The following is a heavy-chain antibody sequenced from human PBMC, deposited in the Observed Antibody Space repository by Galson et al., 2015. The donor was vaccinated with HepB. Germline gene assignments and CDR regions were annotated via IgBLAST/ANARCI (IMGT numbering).Heavy chain of an antibody. CDR1: GYTFTSYG. J-gene: IGHJ3*02. V-gene: IGHV1-18*01. CDR3: ARDSPRYGWGAFDI. D-gene: IGHD3-10*01. CDR2: ISAYNGNT. Sequence: SVKVSCKASGYTFTSYGISWVRQAPGQGLEWMGWISAYNGNTNYAQKLQGRVTMTTDTSTSTAYMELRSLRSDDTAVYYCARDSPRYGWGAFDIWGQGTMVTVSS.